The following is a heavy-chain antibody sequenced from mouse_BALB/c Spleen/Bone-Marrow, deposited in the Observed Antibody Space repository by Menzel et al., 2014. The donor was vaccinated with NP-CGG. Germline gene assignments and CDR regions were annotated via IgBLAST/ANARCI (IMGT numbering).Heavy chain of an antibody. V-gene: IGHV4-1*02. CDR2: INPDSSTI. Sequence: VQLQQSGGGLVQPGGSLKLSCAASGFDFXRYWMSWVRQAPGKGLEWIGEINPDSSTINYTPSLKDKFIISRDNAKNTLYLQMSKVRSEDAALYYCARPTLLRYFDVWGAGTTVTVSS. CDR3: ARPTLLRYFDV. D-gene: IGHD1-2*01. CDR1: GFDFXRYW. J-gene: IGHJ1*01.